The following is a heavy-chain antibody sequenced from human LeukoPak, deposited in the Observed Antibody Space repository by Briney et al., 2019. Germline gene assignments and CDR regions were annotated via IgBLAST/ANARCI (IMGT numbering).Heavy chain of an antibody. CDR3: ARGWSILRGGDWFDP. J-gene: IGHJ5*02. V-gene: IGHV4-38-2*02. CDR1: GYSISSGDY. D-gene: IGHD3-3*02. CDR2: VYHSGYT. Sequence: PSETLSLTCTVSGYSISSGDYWGWIRQPPGKGLEWIGSVYHSGYTYYNPSLKSRVTISVDPSKNQFSLNLSSVTAADTAVYYCARGWSILRGGDWFDPWGQGTLATVSS.